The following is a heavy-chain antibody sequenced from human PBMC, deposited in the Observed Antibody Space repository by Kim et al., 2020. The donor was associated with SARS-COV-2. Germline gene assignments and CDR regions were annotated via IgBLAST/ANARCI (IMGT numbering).Heavy chain of an antibody. V-gene: IGHV3-43*02. CDR1: GFTFDDYA. CDR3: AKDMGGGSSSDFDY. J-gene: IGHJ4*02. D-gene: IGHD6-6*01. CDR2: ISGDGGST. Sequence: GGSLRLSCAASGFTFDDYAMHWVRQAPGKGLEWVSLISGDGGSTYYADSVKGRFTISRDNSKNSLYLQMNSLRTEDTALYYCAKDMGGGSSSDFDYWGQGTLVTVSS.